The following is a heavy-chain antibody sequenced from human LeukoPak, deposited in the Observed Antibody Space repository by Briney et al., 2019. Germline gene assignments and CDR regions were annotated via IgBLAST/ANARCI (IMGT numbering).Heavy chain of an antibody. CDR2: IHYSGST. CDR3: ARIEKSDYDFWSGYYKYYFDY. D-gene: IGHD3-3*01. J-gene: IGHJ4*02. CDR1: GGSVSSGSYY. V-gene: IGHV4-61*01. Sequence: SETLSLTCTVSGGSVSSGSYYWSWIRQPPGKGLEWIGYIHYSGSTNYNPSLKSRVTISVDTSKNQFSLKLSSVTAADTAVYYCARIEKSDYDFWSGYYKYYFDYWGQGTLVTVSS.